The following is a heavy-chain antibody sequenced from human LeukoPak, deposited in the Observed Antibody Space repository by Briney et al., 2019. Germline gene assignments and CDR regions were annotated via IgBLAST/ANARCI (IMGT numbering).Heavy chain of an antibody. D-gene: IGHD6-19*01. CDR3: ATDLEPSGWTNNFDY. CDR2: FDPEDGET. CDR1: GYTLTELS. Sequence: ASVKVSCKVSGYTLTELSMHWVRQAPGEGLEWMGGFDPEDGETIYAQKFQGRVTMTEDTSTDTAYMELSSLRSEDTAVYYCATDLEPSGWTNNFDYWGQGTLATVSS. J-gene: IGHJ4*02. V-gene: IGHV1-24*01.